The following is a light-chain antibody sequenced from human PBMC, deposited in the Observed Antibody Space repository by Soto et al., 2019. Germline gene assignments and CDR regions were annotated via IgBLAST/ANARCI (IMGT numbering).Light chain of an antibody. CDR1: SGSVSTNYY. Sequence: QTVVTQEPSFSVSPGGTVTLTCGLSSGSVSTNYYPSWYQQTPGQAPRTLIHSTKTRSSGVPDRFSGSILGNKAALTITGAQEEDESDYYCVLYMGSGIWVFGGGTQLTVL. V-gene: IGLV8-61*01. CDR3: VLYMGSGIWV. CDR2: STK. J-gene: IGLJ3*02.